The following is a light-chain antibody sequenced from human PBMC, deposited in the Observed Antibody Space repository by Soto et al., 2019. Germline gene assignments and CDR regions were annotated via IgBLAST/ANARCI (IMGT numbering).Light chain of an antibody. J-gene: IGKJ2*01. CDR3: QQYYSTPQT. V-gene: IGKV4-1*01. CDR2: WAS. Sequence: DFVMNQSPDSQAVSLGERATINCKSSQSVLYSSKNKNDLAWYQQKPGQPPKLLISWASTRESGVPDRFSGSGSGTDFTLTISSLQAEDVAVYYCQQYYSTPQTFGQGTKLEIK. CDR1: QSVLYSSKNKND.